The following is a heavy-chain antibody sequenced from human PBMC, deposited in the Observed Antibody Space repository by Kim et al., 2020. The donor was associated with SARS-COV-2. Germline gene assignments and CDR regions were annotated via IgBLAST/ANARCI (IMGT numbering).Heavy chain of an antibody. CDR3: ARDSIAAAGPTFLWFDP. Sequence: GGSLRLSCAASGFTFSSYAMSWVRQAPGKGLEWVSAISGSGGSTYYADSVKGRFTISRDNSKNTLYLQMNSLRAEDTAVYYCARDSIAAAGPTFLWFDPWGQGTLVTVSS. J-gene: IGHJ5*02. CDR1: GFTFSSYA. V-gene: IGHV3-23*01. CDR2: ISGSGGST. D-gene: IGHD6-13*01.